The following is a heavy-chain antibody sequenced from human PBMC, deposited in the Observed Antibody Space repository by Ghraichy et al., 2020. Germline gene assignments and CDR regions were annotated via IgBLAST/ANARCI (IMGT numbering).Heavy chain of an antibody. J-gene: IGHJ4*02. CDR2: IYYSGST. Sequence: SETLSLTCTVSGGSISSYYWSWIRQPPGKGLEWIGYIYYSGSTNYNPSLKSRVTISVDTSKNQFSLKLSSVTAADTAVYYCARVDDFWGRYYFDYWGQGTLVTVSS. V-gene: IGHV4-59*01. CDR3: ARVDDFWGRYYFDY. CDR1: GGSISSYY. D-gene: IGHD3-3*01.